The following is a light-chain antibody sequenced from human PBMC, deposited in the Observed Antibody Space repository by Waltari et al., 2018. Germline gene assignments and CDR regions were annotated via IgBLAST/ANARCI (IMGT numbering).Light chain of an antibody. J-gene: IGKJ4*01. V-gene: IGKV3-11*01. CDR1: QSVSSH. CDR2: EAS. CDR3: QQRSDWLT. Sequence: EIVLTQAPATLPLSPGESATLSCRASQSVSSHLAWYQQKPGQAPRLLIFEASNRATGIPARFSGSGSGTDFTLTISSLEPEDLGVYYCQQRSDWLTFGGGTKVEI.